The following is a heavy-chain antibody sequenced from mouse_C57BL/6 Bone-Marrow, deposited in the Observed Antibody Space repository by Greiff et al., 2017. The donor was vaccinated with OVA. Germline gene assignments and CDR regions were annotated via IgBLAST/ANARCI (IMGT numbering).Heavy chain of an antibody. D-gene: IGHD3-2*02. Sequence: VQLQQPGAELVRPGSSVKLSCKASGYTFTSYWMHWVKQRPIQGLEWIGNIDPSDSETHYNQKFKDKATLTVDKSSSTAYMQLSSLTSEDSAVYSAANRGELRLRGRYYFDYWGQGTTLTVSS. J-gene: IGHJ2*01. CDR2: IDPSDSET. V-gene: IGHV1-52*01. CDR1: GYTFTSYW. CDR3: ANRGELRLRGRYYFDY.